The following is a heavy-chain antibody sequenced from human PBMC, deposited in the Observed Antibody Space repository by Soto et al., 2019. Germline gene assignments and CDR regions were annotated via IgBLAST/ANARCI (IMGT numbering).Heavy chain of an antibody. CDR3: AKGGGSSTDIFRYYDSNYFDH. V-gene: IGHV3-30*18. J-gene: IGHJ4*02. D-gene: IGHD3-9*01. Sequence: QPGGSVRLSCAASGFTFSNYGMHWVRQAPGKGLEWVAIMSHDGSYRYYPDSVKGRFTISRDNANSTLYLQMSSLSVDDTAIYYCAKGGGSSTDIFRYYDSNYFDHWGQGTLVTVSS. CDR1: GFTFSNYG. CDR2: MSHDGSYR.